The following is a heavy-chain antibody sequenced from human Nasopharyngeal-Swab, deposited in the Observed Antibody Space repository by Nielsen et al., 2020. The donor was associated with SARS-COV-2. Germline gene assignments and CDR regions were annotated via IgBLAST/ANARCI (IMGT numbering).Heavy chain of an antibody. D-gene: IGHD5-24*01. CDR2: MYAGGEI. J-gene: IGHJ4*02. CDR1: GFDVSGNY. Sequence: GEALKIPCAASGFDVSGNYMSWFPQAPGKGLEWVSGMYAGGEIYYADSGKGRFTISRDSSKNTLYLQMNSLRVEATALYYCARDRRDVDNQWGQGTLVTVSS. CDR3: ARDRRDVDNQ. V-gene: IGHV3-53*01.